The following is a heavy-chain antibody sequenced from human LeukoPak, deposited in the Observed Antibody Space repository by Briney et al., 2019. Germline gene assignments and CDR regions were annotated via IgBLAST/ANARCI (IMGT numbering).Heavy chain of an antibody. CDR2: FDPEDGEP. J-gene: IGHJ4*02. CDR3: ATGLAGSSKDY. Sequence: ASVKLSCKVSGYTLTELSMHWVRQAPGKGLEWMGGFDPEDGEPIYAQKFQGRVTMTKDPSTDTAYMEMNSLISVDTAVYYCATGLAGSSKDYWGQGTLVTVSS. D-gene: IGHD6-13*01. CDR1: GYTLTELS. V-gene: IGHV1-24*01.